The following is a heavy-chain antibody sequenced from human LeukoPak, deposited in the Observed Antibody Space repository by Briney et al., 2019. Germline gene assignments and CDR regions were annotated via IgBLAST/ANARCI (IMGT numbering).Heavy chain of an antibody. CDR3: ARDLNL. V-gene: IGHV4-61*02. CDR1: GGSISSGSYY. J-gene: IGHJ4*02. Sequence: SQTLSLTCTVSGGSISSGSYYWSWIRQPAGKGLEWIGRIYTSGSTNYNPSLKSRVTISVDTSKNQFSLKLSSVTAADTAVYYCARDLNLGGQGTLVTVSS. CDR2: IYTSGST.